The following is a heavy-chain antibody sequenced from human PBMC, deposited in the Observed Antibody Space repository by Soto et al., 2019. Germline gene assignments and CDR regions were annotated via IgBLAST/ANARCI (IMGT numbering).Heavy chain of an antibody. Sequence: LSLTCAVYGGSFSGYYWSWIRQPPGKGLEWIGEINHSGSTNYNPSLKSRVTISVDTSKNQFSLKLSSVTAADTAVYYCARGLVVVVAAANWFDPWGQGTLVTVSS. CDR1: GGSFSGYY. CDR2: INHSGST. V-gene: IGHV4-34*01. J-gene: IGHJ5*02. CDR3: ARGLVVVVAAANWFDP. D-gene: IGHD2-15*01.